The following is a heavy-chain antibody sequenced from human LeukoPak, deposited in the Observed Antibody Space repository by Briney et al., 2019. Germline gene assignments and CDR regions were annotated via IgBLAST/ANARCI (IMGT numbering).Heavy chain of an antibody. CDR1: GFTFSSYS. CDR3: ARGVAGTFDY. Sequence: PGGSLRLSCAASGFTFSSYSMNWVRQAPGKGLEWVSSISSSSSYIYYADSVKGRFTVSRDNAKNSLYLQMNSLRAEDTAVYYCARGVAGTFDYWGQGTLVTVSS. J-gene: IGHJ4*02. D-gene: IGHD6-19*01. CDR2: ISSSSSYI. V-gene: IGHV3-21*01.